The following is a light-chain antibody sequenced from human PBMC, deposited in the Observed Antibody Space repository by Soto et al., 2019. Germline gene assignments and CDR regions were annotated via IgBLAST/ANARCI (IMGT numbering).Light chain of an antibody. CDR2: GAS. CDR3: QQYGSSPRT. J-gene: IGKJ1*01. V-gene: IGKV3-20*01. Sequence: ENVLTQSPVTLSLSSGERATLSCRASQRVSSSYLAWYQQKPGQAPRLLIYGASSRATGIPDRFSGSGSGTDFTLTISRLEPEDIAVYYCQQYGSSPRTFGQGTKVDIK. CDR1: QRVSSSY.